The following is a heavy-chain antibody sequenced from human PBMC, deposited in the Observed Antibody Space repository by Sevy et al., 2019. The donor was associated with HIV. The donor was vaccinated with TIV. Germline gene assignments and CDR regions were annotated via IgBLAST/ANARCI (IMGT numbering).Heavy chain of an antibody. J-gene: IGHJ3*02. CDR1: GFTFSSYW. D-gene: IGHD2-15*01. Sequence: GGSLRLSCEASGFTFSSYWMSWVRQAPGKGLEWVANIKEDGSVKYYVESVKGRFTISRDNAKNSLYLPMNSLRAEDTAVYYCARDRGAGYCSGGSCPDAFDIWGQGTMVTVSS. CDR3: ARDRGAGYCSGGSCPDAFDI. CDR2: IKEDGSVK. V-gene: IGHV3-7*01.